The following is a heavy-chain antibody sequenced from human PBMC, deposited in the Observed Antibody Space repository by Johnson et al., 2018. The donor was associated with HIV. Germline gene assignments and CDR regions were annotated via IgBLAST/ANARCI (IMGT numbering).Heavy chain of an antibody. V-gene: IGHV3-33*08. D-gene: IGHD1-26*01. Sequence: QVQLVESGGGVVQPGRSLRLSCAASGFTFSSYGMHWVRQAPGKGLEWVAFRRYDGRNKYYVDSVKGRFTISRDNANNSLYLQMNSLRAEDTAVYYCARDSERGFDIWGQGTMVTVSS. CDR3: ARDSERGFDI. J-gene: IGHJ3*02. CDR1: GFTFSSYG. CDR2: RRYDGRNK.